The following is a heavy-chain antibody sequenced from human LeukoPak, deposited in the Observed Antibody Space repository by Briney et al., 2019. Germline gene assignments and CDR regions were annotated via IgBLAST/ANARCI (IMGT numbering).Heavy chain of an antibody. CDR2: ISDDGNNK. Sequence: TGGSLRLSCAASGFTFSTYGMHWVRQAPGKGLEWVAVISDDGNNKYYVDSVKGRFTISRDNPQNTLYLQMDSLTPEDTAVYYCAGGLLGCGGGSCYPTDYWGQGTLVTVSS. V-gene: IGHV3-30*03. CDR3: AGGLLGCGGGSCYPTDY. D-gene: IGHD2-15*01. J-gene: IGHJ4*02. CDR1: GFTFSTYG.